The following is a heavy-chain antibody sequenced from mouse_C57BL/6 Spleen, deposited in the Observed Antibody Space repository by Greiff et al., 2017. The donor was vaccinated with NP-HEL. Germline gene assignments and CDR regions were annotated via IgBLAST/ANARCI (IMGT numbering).Heavy chain of an antibody. D-gene: IGHD1-1*01. CDR2: IYPGDGDT. V-gene: IGHV1-80*01. CDR3: AREGGYYGSSFAWFAY. Sequence: QVQLLQSGAELVKPGASVKISCKASGYAFSSYWMNWVKQRPGKGLEWIGQIYPGDGDTNYNGKFKGKATLTADKSSSTAYMQLSSLTSEDSAVYFCAREGGYYGSSFAWFAYWGQGTLVTVSA. J-gene: IGHJ3*01. CDR1: GYAFSSYW.